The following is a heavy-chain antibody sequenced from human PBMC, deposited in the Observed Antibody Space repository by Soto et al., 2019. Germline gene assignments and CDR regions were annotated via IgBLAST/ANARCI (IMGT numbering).Heavy chain of an antibody. D-gene: IGHD3-22*01. CDR3: AKDIQFGLKWFLVY. V-gene: IGHV3-9*03. Sequence: EVQLVESGGGLVQPGRSLRLCCAASGFTFDDYAMQWVRQAPGKGLEWVSGISWNSGSIGYADSVKGRFTMYRDNAKNSLYQQMNSLRAEDMALYYCAKDIQFGLKWFLVYWGQGTMVTVSS. CDR2: ISWNSGSI. J-gene: IGHJ4*02. CDR1: GFTFDDYA.